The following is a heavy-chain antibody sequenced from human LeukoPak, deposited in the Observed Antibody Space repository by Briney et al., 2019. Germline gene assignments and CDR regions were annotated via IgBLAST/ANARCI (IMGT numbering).Heavy chain of an antibody. Sequence: SQTPSLTCGVSGGSISNTNCWSWVRQPPGQGLEWIGEISLTGLTHYNPSLESRVTVSLDKSKNQLSLNLTSVTAADTAVYYCSRENGAFSPFGYWGQGTLVTVSS. CDR1: GGSISNTNC. V-gene: IGHV4-4*02. CDR3: SRENGAFSPFGY. CDR2: ISLTGLT. D-gene: IGHD2-8*01. J-gene: IGHJ4*02.